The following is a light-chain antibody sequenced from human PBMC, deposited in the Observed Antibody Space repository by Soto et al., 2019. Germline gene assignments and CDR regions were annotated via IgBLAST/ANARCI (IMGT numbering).Light chain of an antibody. V-gene: IGKV3-20*01. J-gene: IGKJ1*01. CDR1: QSVSRNY. CDR3: QQYCTSPWT. CDR2: GAS. Sequence: EIVLTQSPGTLSLSPGERATLSCRASQSVSRNYLAWYQKKPSQAPRLLIYGASSRATGIPDRFSGSGSGTDFTLTISRLEPEDFAVYYCQQYCTSPWTFCQGTKVEIK.